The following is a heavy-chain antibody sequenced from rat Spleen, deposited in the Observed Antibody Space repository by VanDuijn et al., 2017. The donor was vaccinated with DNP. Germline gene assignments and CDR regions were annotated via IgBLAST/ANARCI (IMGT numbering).Heavy chain of an antibody. D-gene: IGHD4-3*01. V-gene: IGHV2-30*01. J-gene: IGHJ4*01. CDR3: ARDLIIRDTTSAMDA. CDR2: IWTGGNT. Sequence: QVQLKESGPGLVQPSQTLSLTCAVSGFSLTSYNVHWLRQPTGKGLEWMGIIWTGGNTDYNSGLKSRLSISRDTSKSQVILKMNSLQTEDTATYYCARDLIIRDTTSAMDAWGQGTSVTVSS. CDR1: GFSLTSYN.